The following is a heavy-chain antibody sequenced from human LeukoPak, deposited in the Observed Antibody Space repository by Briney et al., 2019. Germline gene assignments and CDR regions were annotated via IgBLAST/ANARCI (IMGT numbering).Heavy chain of an antibody. V-gene: IGHV4-34*01. CDR1: GGSFSGYY. J-gene: IGHJ4*02. CDR3: ARVVGSSWYGYFDY. Sequence: SETLSLTCAVYGGSFSGYYWSWIRQPPGKGLEWIGEINHSGSTNYNPSLKSRVTISVDTSKNQFSLKLSSVTAADTAVYYCARVVGSSWYGYFDYWGQGTLVTVSS. CDR2: INHSGST. D-gene: IGHD6-13*01.